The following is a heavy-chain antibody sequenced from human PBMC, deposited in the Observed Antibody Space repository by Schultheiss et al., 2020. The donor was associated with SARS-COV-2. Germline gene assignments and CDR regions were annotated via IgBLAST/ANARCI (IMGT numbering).Heavy chain of an antibody. Sequence: SETLSLTCALSCGSFSSYSWSWIRQPPEKGLEWIGDVSHGGGTTYNASLKSRVAMSADSSKNQFSLKLSSVTVADTAVYYCARSRNYYDRLRDYYFDSWGQGTLVTVSS. CDR1: CGSFSSYS. CDR3: ARSRNYYDRLRDYYFDS. J-gene: IGHJ4*02. CDR2: VSHGGGT. V-gene: IGHV4-34*10. D-gene: IGHD3-22*01.